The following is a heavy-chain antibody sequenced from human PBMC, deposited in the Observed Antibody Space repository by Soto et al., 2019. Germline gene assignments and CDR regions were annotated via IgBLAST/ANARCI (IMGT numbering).Heavy chain of an antibody. Sequence: PSETLSLTCAVSGGSISSGGDSWSWIRQPPGKGLEWIGYIYHSGSTNYNPSLKSRVTISVDTSKNQFSLKLSSVTAADTAVYYCARHAMVQNTRSSFDPWGQRTLVTVSS. V-gene: IGHV4-30-2*01. CDR1: GGSISSGGDS. D-gene: IGHD5-18*01. J-gene: IGHJ5*02. CDR2: IYHSGST. CDR3: ARHAMVQNTRSSFDP.